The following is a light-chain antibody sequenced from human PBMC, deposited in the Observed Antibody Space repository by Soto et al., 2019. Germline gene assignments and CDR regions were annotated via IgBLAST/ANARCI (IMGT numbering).Light chain of an antibody. V-gene: IGKV3-15*01. Sequence: EIVMTQSPATLSVSPGERAXLXXXASQSVSSNLAWYQQKPGQAPRLLIYGASTRATGIPARFSGSGSGTEFTLTISSLQSEDFAVYYCQQYNNWPALTFGGGTKVEIK. J-gene: IGKJ4*01. CDR1: QSVSSN. CDR3: QQYNNWPALT. CDR2: GAS.